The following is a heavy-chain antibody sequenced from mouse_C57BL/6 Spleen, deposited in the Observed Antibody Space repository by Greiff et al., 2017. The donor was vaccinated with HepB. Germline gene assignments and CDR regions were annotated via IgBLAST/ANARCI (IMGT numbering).Heavy chain of an antibody. D-gene: IGHD1-1*01. CDR2: IDPSDSYT. CDR1: GYTFTSYW. CDR3: ARDYGSSHPFAY. J-gene: IGHJ3*01. V-gene: IGHV1-69*01. Sequence: QVQLQQPGAELVMPGASVKLSCKASGYTFTSYWMHWVKQRPGQGLEWIGEIDPSDSYTNYNQKFKGKSTLTVDKSSSTAYMQLSSLTSEDSAVYYCARDYGSSHPFAYWGQGTLVTVSA.